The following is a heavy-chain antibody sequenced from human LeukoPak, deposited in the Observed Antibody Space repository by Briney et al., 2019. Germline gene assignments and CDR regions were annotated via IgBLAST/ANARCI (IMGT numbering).Heavy chain of an antibody. CDR1: GGSISSSSYY. D-gene: IGHD3-22*01. CDR2: IYYSGST. V-gene: IGHV4-39*01. J-gene: IGHJ1*01. Sequence: PSETLSLTCTVSGGSISSSSYYWGWIRPPPGKGLEWIGSIYYSGSTYYNPSLKSRVTISVDTSKNQFSLKLSSVTAADTAVYYCASELDSSGYIRYFQHWGQGTLVTVSS. CDR3: ASELDSSGYIRYFQH.